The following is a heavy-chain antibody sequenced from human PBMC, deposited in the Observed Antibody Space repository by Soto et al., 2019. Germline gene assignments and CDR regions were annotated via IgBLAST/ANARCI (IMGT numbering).Heavy chain of an antibody. Sequence: EVQLVESGGGLVQPGRSLRLSCVTSGFTFDDYAMHWVRQAPGKGLEWVSGCSWNNGSVGYADSVNGRFTISRDNAKNSLYLQMDRLTAEDTALYYCVKDTALTFPGSTSVFDSWGQGTLVTVSS. CDR3: VKDTALTFPGSTSVFDS. CDR2: CSWNNGSV. J-gene: IGHJ4*02. CDR1: GFTFDDYA. V-gene: IGHV3-9*01. D-gene: IGHD2-2*01.